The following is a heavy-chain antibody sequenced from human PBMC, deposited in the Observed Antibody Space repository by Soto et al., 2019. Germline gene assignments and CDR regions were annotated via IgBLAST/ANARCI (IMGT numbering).Heavy chain of an antibody. V-gene: IGHV4-59*08. CDR1: GGSISSYY. Sequence: TSETLSLTCTVSGGSISSYYWSWIRQPPGKGLEWIGYIYYSGSTNYNPSLKSRVTISVDTSKNQFSLKLSSVTAADTAVYYCARSEWQNNYDYWGQGTLVTVSS. CDR2: IYYSGST. J-gene: IGHJ4*02. CDR3: ARSEWQNNYDY. D-gene: IGHD3-3*01.